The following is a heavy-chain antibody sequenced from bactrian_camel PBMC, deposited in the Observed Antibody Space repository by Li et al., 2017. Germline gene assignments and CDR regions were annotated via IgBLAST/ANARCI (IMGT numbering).Heavy chain of an antibody. CDR2: INRGGDMT. J-gene: IGHJ4*01. Sequence: VQLVESGGGLAQLGGSLRLSCAASGITFGSYDMSWVRQAPGRGLEWVSIINRGGDMTQYSDSVKDRFTISRDNAKNALYLQMNSLRTEDAAVYYCARQLPELLLPTRANDFFGQGTQVTVS. CDR1: GITFGSYD. CDR3: ARQLPELLLPTRANDF. D-gene: IGHD3*01. V-gene: IGHV3S40*01.